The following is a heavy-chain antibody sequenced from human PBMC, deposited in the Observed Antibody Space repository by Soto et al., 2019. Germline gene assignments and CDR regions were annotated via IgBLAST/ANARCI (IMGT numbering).Heavy chain of an antibody. D-gene: IGHD6-19*01. J-gene: IGHJ3*02. CDR3: ARREGSGWSDAFDI. CDR2: MNPNSGNT. Sequence: QVQLVQSGAEVKKPGASVKVSCKASGYTFTSYDINWVRQATGQGLEWMGWMNPNSGNTGYAQKFHGSRTMTRKTTISAAYVELSSLRSQETAVYCCARREGSGWSDAFDIWGQGTMVTVSS. CDR1: GYTFTSYD. V-gene: IGHV1-8*01.